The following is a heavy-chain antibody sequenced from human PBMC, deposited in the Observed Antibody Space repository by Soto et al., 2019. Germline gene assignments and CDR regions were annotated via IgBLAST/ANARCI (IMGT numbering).Heavy chain of an antibody. V-gene: IGHV4-30-2*01. J-gene: IGHJ4*02. CDR1: GGSISSGGYS. CDR3: ASVHHPAYFAY. Sequence: TLSLTCAVSGGSISSGGYSWSWIRQPPGKGLEWIGYIYHSGSTYYNPSLKSRVTISVDRSKNQFSLKLSSVTPEDTAVYYCASVHHPAYFAYWGQRTPVTVSS. CDR2: IYHSGST.